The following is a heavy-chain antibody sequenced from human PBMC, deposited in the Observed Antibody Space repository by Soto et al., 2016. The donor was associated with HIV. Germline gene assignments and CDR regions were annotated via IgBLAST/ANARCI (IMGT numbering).Heavy chain of an antibody. CDR1: GFPFSDYY. CDR2: VSSTSSYR. Sequence: VQLVESGGGLVKPGGSLRLSCAASGFPFSDYYMSWIRQAPGKGLEWVSYVSSTSSYRNYADYVKGRFTISRDNAKNPVYLHMNSLRAEDTAVYYCARSLTMYAFDIWGRGTMVTVSS. V-gene: IGHV3-11*05. CDR3: ARSLTMYAFDI. D-gene: IGHD3-10*02. J-gene: IGHJ3*02.